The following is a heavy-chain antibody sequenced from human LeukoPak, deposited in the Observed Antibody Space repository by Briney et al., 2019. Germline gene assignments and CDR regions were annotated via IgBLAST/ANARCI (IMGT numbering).Heavy chain of an antibody. V-gene: IGHV1-2*02. CDR2: MNPSSGER. Sequence: AASMKVSCKASGYTFTGYYMHWVRQAPGQGLEWMGWMNPSSGERKYVQSFQGRVTLTRDTSITTAYMELSSLTSDDTAVYYCAISYGRVAGTDFDYWGQGTLVSVAS. D-gene: IGHD6-19*01. CDR1: GYTFTGYY. CDR3: AISYGRVAGTDFDY. J-gene: IGHJ4*02.